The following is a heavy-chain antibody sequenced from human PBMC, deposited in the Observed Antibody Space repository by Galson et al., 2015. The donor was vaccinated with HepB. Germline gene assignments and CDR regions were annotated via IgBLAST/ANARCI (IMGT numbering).Heavy chain of an antibody. V-gene: IGHV1-2*02. D-gene: IGHD6-19*01. CDR3: ARDSRPGWTDAFDI. Sequence: SVKVSCKASGYPFTDYYMHWVRQAPGQGLEWMGWFKANSGGTIYAQKFQSRVTMTRDTSISTAYMELTNLTTDDTAVYYCARDSRPGWTDAFDIWGQGTMVTVSS. CDR2: FKANSGGT. J-gene: IGHJ3*02. CDR1: GYPFTDYY.